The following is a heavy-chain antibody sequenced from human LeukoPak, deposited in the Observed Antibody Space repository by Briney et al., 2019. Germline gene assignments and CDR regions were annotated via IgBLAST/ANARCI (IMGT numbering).Heavy chain of an antibody. D-gene: IGHD2-2*01. Sequence: SETLSLTCTVSGGSISSYYWSWIRQPPGKGLEWIGYIYYSGSTNYSPSLKSRVTISVDTSKNQFSLKLSSVTAADTAVYYCARDQDIVVGYMDVWGKGTTVTVSS. V-gene: IGHV4-59*01. CDR1: GGSISSYY. J-gene: IGHJ6*03. CDR2: IYYSGST. CDR3: ARDQDIVVGYMDV.